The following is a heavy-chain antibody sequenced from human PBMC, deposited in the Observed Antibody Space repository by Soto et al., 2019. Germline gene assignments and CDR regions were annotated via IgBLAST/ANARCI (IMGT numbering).Heavy chain of an antibody. CDR1: GYTFTSYY. Sequence: QVQLVQSGAEVKKPGASVKISCKASGYTFTSYYMHWVRQAPGQGLEWMGIINPSGGSTNYPQKFQAGVTMTSDTSTSTVYMELSSLRSEDTAVYYCAREDGYNYLNYWGQGTLVTVSS. J-gene: IGHJ4*02. D-gene: IGHD5-12*01. CDR2: INPSGGST. V-gene: IGHV1-46*01. CDR3: AREDGYNYLNY.